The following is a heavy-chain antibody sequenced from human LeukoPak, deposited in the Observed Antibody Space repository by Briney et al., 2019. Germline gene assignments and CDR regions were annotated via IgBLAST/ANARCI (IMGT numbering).Heavy chain of an antibody. J-gene: IGHJ4*02. D-gene: IGHD6-13*01. CDR2: IKEDGSKK. V-gene: IGHV3-7*01. CDR1: GFSFRNYW. CDR3: AREGYGGSSRGYFDY. Sequence: GGSLRLSCVASGFSFRNYWMSWVRQAPGKGLEWVANIKEDGSKKNHLDSVKGRFTISRDNAKNFLYLQMNSLRVEDTALYYCAREGYGGSSRGYFDYWGQGTLVTVSS.